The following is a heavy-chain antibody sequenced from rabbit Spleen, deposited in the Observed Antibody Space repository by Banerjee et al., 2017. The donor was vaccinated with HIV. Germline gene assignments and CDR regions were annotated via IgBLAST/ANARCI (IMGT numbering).Heavy chain of an antibody. D-gene: IGHD1-1*01. CDR3: AREVDGVIGWNFGW. V-gene: IGHV1S45*01. CDR1: GFSFISSYW. CDR2: INAITGKA. J-gene: IGHJ4*01. Sequence: QEQLEESGGDLVKPEGSLTLTCTASGFSFISSYWICWVRQAPGKGLEWIACINAITGKADYASWAKGRFTISKTSSTTVTLQMTSLTAADTATYFCAREVDGVIGWNFGWWGPGTLVTVS.